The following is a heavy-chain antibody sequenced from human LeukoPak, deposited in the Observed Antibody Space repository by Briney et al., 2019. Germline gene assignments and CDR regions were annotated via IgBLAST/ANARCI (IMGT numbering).Heavy chain of an antibody. CDR3: ARARRGYGDYVLNWFDP. CDR1: GGSFSGYY. Sequence: SETLSPTCAVYGGSFSGYYWSWIRQPPGKGLEWIGEINHSGSTNYNPSLKSRVTISVDTSKNQFSLKLSSVTAADTAVYYCARARRGYGDYVLNWFDPWGQGTLVTVSS. CDR2: INHSGST. D-gene: IGHD4-17*01. V-gene: IGHV4-34*01. J-gene: IGHJ5*02.